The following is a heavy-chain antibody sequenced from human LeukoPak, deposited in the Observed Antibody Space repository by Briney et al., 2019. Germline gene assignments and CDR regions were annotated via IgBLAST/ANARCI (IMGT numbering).Heavy chain of an antibody. CDR3: LRDIHTGTNWYMGQAWFDP. CDR2: ISRVGSST. V-gene: IGHV3-74*01. Sequence: GGSLRLVCAASGISFSSHWMHWVRQAPGKGLVWVAHISRVGSSTIYADSVKGRFTIARDNAKNTLYLQKNSLRTEDTAVYYCLRDIHTGTNWYMGQAWFDPWGQGALVTVSS. D-gene: IGHD6-13*01. J-gene: IGHJ5*02. CDR1: GISFSSHW.